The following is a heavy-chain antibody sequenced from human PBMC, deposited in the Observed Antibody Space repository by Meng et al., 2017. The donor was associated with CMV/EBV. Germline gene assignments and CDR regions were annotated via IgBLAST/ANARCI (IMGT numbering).Heavy chain of an antibody. D-gene: IGHD2-2*01. CDR2: ISAYNGNT. V-gene: IGHV1-18*01. J-gene: IGHJ6*02. CDR3: ARVRDIVVVPAAKRQPYYYYGMDV. CDR1: GYTFTSYG. Sequence: ASVKVSCKASGYTFTSYGISWVRQAPGQGLEWMGWISAYNGNTNYAQKLQGRVTMTTATSTSTAYMELRSLRSDDTAVYYCARVRDIVVVPAAKRQPYYYYGMDVWGQGTTVTVSS.